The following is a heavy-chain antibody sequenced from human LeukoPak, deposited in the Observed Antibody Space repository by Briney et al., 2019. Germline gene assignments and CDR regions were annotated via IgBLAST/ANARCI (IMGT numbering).Heavy chain of an antibody. J-gene: IGHJ5*02. V-gene: IGHV4-34*01. CDR2: INHSGST. D-gene: IGHD5-12*01. Sequence: PSETLSLTCAVYGGSFSGYYWSCIRQPPGKGLEWIGEINHSGSTNYNPSLKSRVTISVDTSKNQFSLKLSSVTAADTAVYYCARGQVEWLPFGIYGPWGQGTLVTVSS. CDR1: GGSFSGYY. CDR3: ARGQVEWLPFGIYGP.